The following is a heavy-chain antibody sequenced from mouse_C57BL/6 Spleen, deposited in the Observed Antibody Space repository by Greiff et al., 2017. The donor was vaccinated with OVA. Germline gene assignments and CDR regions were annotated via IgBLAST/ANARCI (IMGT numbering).Heavy chain of an antibody. D-gene: IGHD1-1*01. Sequence: VQLVESGAELVKPGASVTISCKASGYTFTDYYINWVKQRPGQGLEWIGKIGPGSGSTYYNEKFKGKATLTADKSSSTAYMQLSSLTSEDSAVYFCAITTVVATGNAMDYWGQGTSVTVSS. J-gene: IGHJ4*01. V-gene: IGHV1-77*01. CDR3: AITTVVATGNAMDY. CDR2: IGPGSGST. CDR1: GYTFTDYY.